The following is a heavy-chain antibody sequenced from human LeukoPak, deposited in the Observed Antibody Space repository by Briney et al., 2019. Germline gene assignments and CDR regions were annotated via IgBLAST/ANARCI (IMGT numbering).Heavy chain of an antibody. CDR1: GGTFSSYG. D-gene: IGHD1-26*01. CDR3: ARMYSNDYYYYMDV. Sequence: GASVKVSCKASGGTFSSYGISWVRQAPGQGLEWMGGIIPIFGTANYAQKFQGRVTITTDESTSTAYMELSSLRSEDTAMYYCARMYSNDYYYYMDVWGKGTTVTVSS. V-gene: IGHV1-69*05. CDR2: IIPIFGTA. J-gene: IGHJ6*03.